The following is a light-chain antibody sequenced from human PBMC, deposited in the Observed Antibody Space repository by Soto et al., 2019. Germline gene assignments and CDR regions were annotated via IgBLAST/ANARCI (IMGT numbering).Light chain of an antibody. CDR1: QSVSSY. Sequence: EIVMTQSPATLSVSPGERATLSCRASQSVSSYLARYQQKPGQAPRLLIYGASTRATGVPARFSGSGSGTEFTLPIISLQSEDFAVYYCQQCNDWPLITFGQGTRLEAK. CDR3: QQCNDWPLIT. V-gene: IGKV3-15*01. CDR2: GAS. J-gene: IGKJ5*01.